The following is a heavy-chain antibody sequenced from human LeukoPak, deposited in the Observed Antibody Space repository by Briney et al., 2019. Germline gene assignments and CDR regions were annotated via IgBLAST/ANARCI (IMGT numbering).Heavy chain of an antibody. CDR2: ISYDGSNK. CDR3: ASASDYYDSPLSY. J-gene: IGHJ4*02. D-gene: IGHD3-22*01. V-gene: IGHV3-30*04. CDR1: GFTFSSYA. Sequence: GRSRRLSCAASGFTFSSYAMHWVRQAPGKGLEWVAVISYDGSNKYYADSVKGRFTISRDNSKNTLYLQMNSLRAEDTAVYYCASASDYYDSPLSYWGQGTLVTVSS.